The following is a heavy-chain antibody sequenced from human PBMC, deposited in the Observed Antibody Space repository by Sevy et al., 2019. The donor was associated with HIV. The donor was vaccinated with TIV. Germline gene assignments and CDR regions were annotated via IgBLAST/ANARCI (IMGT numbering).Heavy chain of an antibody. D-gene: IGHD3-22*01. Sequence: GESLKISCKGSGYSFTSHWIGWVRHMPGKGLEWMGIIYPYDSDTRYSPSLQGQVTFSADKSISTAYLHWSSLKASDTAMYYCATSRSGYFDSSGYYIYWGQGTLVTVSS. J-gene: IGHJ4*02. CDR3: ATSRSGYFDSSGYYIY. CDR1: GYSFTSHW. V-gene: IGHV5-51*01. CDR2: IYPYDSDT.